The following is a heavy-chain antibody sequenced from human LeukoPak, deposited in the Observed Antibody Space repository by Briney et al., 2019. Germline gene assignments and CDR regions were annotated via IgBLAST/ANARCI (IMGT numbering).Heavy chain of an antibody. J-gene: IGHJ4*02. Sequence: ASVKVSCKASGYTFTGYYMHWVRQAPGQGLEWMGWINPNSGGTNYAQKFQGWVTMTRDTSISTAHMELSRLRSDDTAVYYCARELEKEFDYWGQGTLVTVSS. D-gene: IGHD1-1*01. CDR1: GYTFTGYY. V-gene: IGHV1-2*04. CDR3: ARELEKEFDY. CDR2: INPNSGGT.